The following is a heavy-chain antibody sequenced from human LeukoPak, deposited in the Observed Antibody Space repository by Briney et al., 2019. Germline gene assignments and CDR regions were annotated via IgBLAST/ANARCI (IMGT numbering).Heavy chain of an antibody. J-gene: IGHJ4*02. CDR1: GGSISSYY. CDR2: IYYSGST. V-gene: IGHV4-59*01. CDR3: ARDESGSYIGY. D-gene: IGHD1-26*01. Sequence: SETLSLTCTVSGGSISSYYWSWIRQPPGKGLEWIGYIYYSGSTNYNPSLKSRVTISVDTSKNQFSLKLSSVTAADTAVYCCARDESGSYIGYWGQGTLVTVSS.